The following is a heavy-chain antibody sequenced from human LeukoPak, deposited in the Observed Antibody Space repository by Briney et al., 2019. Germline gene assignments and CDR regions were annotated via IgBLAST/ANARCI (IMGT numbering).Heavy chain of an antibody. J-gene: IGHJ4*02. D-gene: IGHD6-13*01. Sequence: GGSLRLSCAASGFTFSSYGMHWVRQAPGKGLEWVAFIRYDGSNKYYADSVKGRFTISRDNSKNTLYLQMNSLRLEDTAGYYCAKGAGYSSNWNFDYWGQGTLVTVPS. CDR3: AKGAGYSSNWNFDY. V-gene: IGHV3-30*02. CDR1: GFTFSSYG. CDR2: IRYDGSNK.